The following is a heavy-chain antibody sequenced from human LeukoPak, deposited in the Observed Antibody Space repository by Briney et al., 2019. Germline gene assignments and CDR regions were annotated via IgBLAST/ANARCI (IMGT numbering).Heavy chain of an antibody. CDR3: ARGPQIQQWLQYFDS. D-gene: IGHD5-18*01. CDR1: GYTFTSYD. V-gene: IGHV1-8*01. J-gene: IGHJ4*02. CDR2: MNPNSGNT. Sequence: ASVKVSCKASGYTFTSYDINWVRQATGQGLEWMGWMNPNSGNTGYAQKFQGRVTMTRNTSISTAYMELSSLRSEDTAVYYCARGPQIQQWLQYFDSWGQGTLVTVSS.